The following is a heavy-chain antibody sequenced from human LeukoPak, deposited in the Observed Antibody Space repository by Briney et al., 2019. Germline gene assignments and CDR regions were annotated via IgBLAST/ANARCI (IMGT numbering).Heavy chain of an antibody. J-gene: IGHJ4*02. Sequence: PGGSLRLSCGASGFTFSSYSMSWVRQAPGKGLEWVSSIIGSGIYVYYADSVQGRFTISRDNAANSVSLQMNSLRVEDTAIYYCARDGQVGRPFDYWGQGTLVTVSS. CDR3: ARDGQVGRPFDY. D-gene: IGHD1-26*01. CDR1: GFTFSSYS. CDR2: IIGSGIYV. V-gene: IGHV3-21*01.